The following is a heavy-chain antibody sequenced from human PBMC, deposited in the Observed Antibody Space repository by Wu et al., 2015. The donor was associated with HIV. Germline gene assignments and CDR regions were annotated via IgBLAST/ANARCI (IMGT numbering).Heavy chain of an antibody. D-gene: IGHD1-20*01. CDR3: VRDIPLTGQT. CDR1: GGIFSNFG. CDR2: IIPMFKTP. Sequence: QVQLEQSGAEMKKPGSSMKVSCKASGGIFSNFGVSWLRQAPRQGPVWLGGIIPMFKTPNYAREFRGRVTISADESTSTVYLELRGLRFGDTAVYFCVRDIPLTGQTWGLGTLVTVSS. J-gene: IGHJ4*02. V-gene: IGHV1-69*13.